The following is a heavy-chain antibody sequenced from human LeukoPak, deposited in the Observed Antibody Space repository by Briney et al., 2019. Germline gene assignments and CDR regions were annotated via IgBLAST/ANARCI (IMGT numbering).Heavy chain of an antibody. D-gene: IGHD5-12*01. Sequence: ESGPALVKPTQTLTLTCTFSGFSLSTSGMCVSWIRQPPGKALEWLALIDWDDDKYYSTSLKTRLTISKDTSKNQVVLTMTNMDPVDTATYYCARTRRRGYDYGSYYYYGMDVWGKGTTVTVSS. V-gene: IGHV2-70*01. CDR1: GFSLSTSGMC. J-gene: IGHJ6*04. CDR3: ARTRRRGYDYGSYYYYGMDV. CDR2: IDWDDDK.